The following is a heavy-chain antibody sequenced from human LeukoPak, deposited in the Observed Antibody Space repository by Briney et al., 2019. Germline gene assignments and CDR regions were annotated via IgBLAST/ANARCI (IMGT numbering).Heavy chain of an antibody. CDR2: INPNSGGT. CDR3: ARDKGWWLPDPLYYFDY. D-gene: IGHD5-12*01. J-gene: IGHJ4*02. CDR1: GYTFTGYY. V-gene: IGHV1-2*02. Sequence: ASVKASCKASGYTFTGYYMHWVRQAPGQGREWMGWINPNSGGTNYAQKFQGRVTMTRDTSISTAYMELSRLRSDDTAVYYCARDKGWWLPDPLYYFDYWSQGTLVTVSS.